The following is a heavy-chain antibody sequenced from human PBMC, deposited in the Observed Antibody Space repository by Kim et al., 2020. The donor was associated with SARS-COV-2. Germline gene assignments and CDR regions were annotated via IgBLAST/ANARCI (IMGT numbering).Heavy chain of an antibody. CDR2: IIGSGTTI. Sequence: GGSLRLSCAASGFTFSSYEMNWVRQAPGKGLEWVSYIIGSGTTIYYADSVRGRSTISRDNDKNSLYLQMNRLRAEDTAYYYCARGPNYSPFYYWGQGTLV. V-gene: IGHV3-48*03. CDR1: GFTFSSYE. J-gene: IGHJ4*02. CDR3: ARGPNYSPFYY. D-gene: IGHD6-13*01.